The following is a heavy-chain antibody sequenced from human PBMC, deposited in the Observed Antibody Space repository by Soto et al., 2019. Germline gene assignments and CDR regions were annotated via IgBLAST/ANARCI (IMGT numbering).Heavy chain of an antibody. V-gene: IGHV4-30-4*01. J-gene: IGHJ4*02. Sequence: SETLSLTCTVSGGSISTVDYWWSWIRQSPDMGLEWIGHIYDGGRTYNNPSLESRVTMSVDTSKSQLSLTLSSVSAADTAVYYCARGPSGDKVDSWGQGTLITVSS. CDR3: ARGPSGDKVDS. D-gene: IGHD7-27*01. CDR2: IYDGGRT. CDR1: GGSISTVDYW.